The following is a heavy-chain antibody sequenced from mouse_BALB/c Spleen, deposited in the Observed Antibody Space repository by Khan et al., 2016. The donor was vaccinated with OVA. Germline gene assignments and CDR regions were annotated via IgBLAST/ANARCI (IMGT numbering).Heavy chain of an antibody. CDR2: IYPGNSAT. Sequence: VQLQQSGTVLARPGASVKMSCKASGYSFTSYLIYWVKQRPGQGLEWIGDIYPGNSATTYNPQFKDKAKLTAGTSANTAYMELSSLTNEASAVYYCARGGYSSFAYWGQGTLVTVSA. V-gene: IGHV1-5*01. CDR1: GYSFTSYL. D-gene: IGHD1-3*01. CDR3: ARGGYSSFAY. J-gene: IGHJ3*01.